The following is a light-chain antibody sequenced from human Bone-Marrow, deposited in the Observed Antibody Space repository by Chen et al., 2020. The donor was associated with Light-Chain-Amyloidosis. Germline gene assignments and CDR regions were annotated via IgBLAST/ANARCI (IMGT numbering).Light chain of an antibody. J-gene: IGLJ3*02. CDR3: QVWDRSSDRPV. CDR1: NIGSTS. CDR2: DDS. V-gene: IGLV3-21*02. Sequence: SYVLTQPSSVSVAPGQTATIACGGNNIGSTSVYWYQQTPGQAPLQVVYDDSDRPSGIPERLSGSNSGNTATLTISRVEAGDEADYYCQVWDRSSDRPVFGGGTKLTVL.